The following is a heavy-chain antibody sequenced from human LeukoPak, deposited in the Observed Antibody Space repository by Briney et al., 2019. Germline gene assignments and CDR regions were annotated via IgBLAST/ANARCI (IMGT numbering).Heavy chain of an antibody. V-gene: IGHV1-2*06. CDR2: INPNSGGT. D-gene: IGHD3-22*01. J-gene: IGHJ4*02. CDR3: ARGRGSGYYYADY. Sequence: ASVKVSCKASGYTFTGYYMHWVRQAPGQGLEWMGRINPNSGGTGFAQKFQGRVTMTRDTSISTAYMELSRLTSDDTAVYYCARGRGSGYYYADYWGQGTLVTVSS. CDR1: GYTFTGYY.